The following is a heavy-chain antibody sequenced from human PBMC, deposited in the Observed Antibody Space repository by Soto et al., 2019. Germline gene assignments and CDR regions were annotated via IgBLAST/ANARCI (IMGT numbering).Heavy chain of an antibody. J-gene: IGHJ4*02. V-gene: IGHV1-18*01. D-gene: IGHD5-18*01. CDR2: ISAYNGNT. CDR3: ARDNGYASDY. CDR1: GYTFTSYG. Sequence: QVQLVQSGAEVKKPGASVKVSCKASGYTFTSYGISWVRQAPGQGLEWMGWISAYNGNTNYAQKLQGRVTMTTDTSTSTAYMALRSLGSEVTAVLFCARDNGYASDYGGQGTRLTVSS.